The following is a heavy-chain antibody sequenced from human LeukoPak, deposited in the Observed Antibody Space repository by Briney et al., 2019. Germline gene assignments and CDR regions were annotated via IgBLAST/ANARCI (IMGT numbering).Heavy chain of an antibody. CDR2: ISGSGGST. CDR1: GFTFSSYA. CDR3: ANIYGDYVMEGAFDI. Sequence: PGGSLRLSCAASGFTFSSYAMSWVRQAPGKGLEWVSAISGSGGSTYYADSVKGRFTISRDNSKNTLYLQMNSLRAEDTAVYYCANIYGDYVMEGAFDIWGQGTMVTVSS. J-gene: IGHJ3*02. V-gene: IGHV3-23*01. D-gene: IGHD4-17*01.